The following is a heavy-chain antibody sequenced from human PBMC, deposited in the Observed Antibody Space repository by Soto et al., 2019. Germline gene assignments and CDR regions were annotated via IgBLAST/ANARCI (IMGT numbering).Heavy chain of an antibody. Sequence: EVQLLESGGGLVQPGGSLRLSCAASGFTFSSYAMSWVRQAPGKGLEWVSAISGSGGSTYYADSVKGRFTISRDNSKNTLYLQMNSLRAEDTAVYYCAKDHSYFDWLGTPWFDPWGQGTLVTVSS. CDR3: AKDHSYFDWLGTPWFDP. CDR2: ISGSGGST. J-gene: IGHJ5*02. V-gene: IGHV3-23*01. D-gene: IGHD3-9*01. CDR1: GFTFSSYA.